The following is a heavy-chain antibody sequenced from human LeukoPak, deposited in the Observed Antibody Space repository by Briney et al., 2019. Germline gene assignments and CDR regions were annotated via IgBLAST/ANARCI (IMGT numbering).Heavy chain of an antibody. CDR3: ARGAVSGSLFSDY. V-gene: IGHV1-2*02. J-gene: IGHJ4*02. Sequence: ASVKVSCKASGYTFTGYYIHWVRQAPGQGLEWMGWINPSSGGINYAQKFQGRVTMTTDTSITTANMELSRLRSDDTAMYYCARGAVSGSLFSDYWGRGTLVTVSS. CDR1: GYTFTGYY. CDR2: INPSSGGI. D-gene: IGHD1-26*01.